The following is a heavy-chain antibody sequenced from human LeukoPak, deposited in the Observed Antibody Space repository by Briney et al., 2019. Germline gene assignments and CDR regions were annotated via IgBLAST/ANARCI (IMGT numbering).Heavy chain of an antibody. CDR1: GYTFTSYA. V-gene: IGHV1-3*03. CDR3: ARGYCSSTSCYPDY. CDR2: INAGNGNT. Sequence: ASVKVPCKASGYTFTSYAMHWVRQAPGQRLEWMGWINAGNGNTKYSQEFQGRVTITRDTSASTAYMELSSLRSEDMAVYYCARGYCSSTSCYPDYWGQGTLVTVSS. D-gene: IGHD2-2*01. J-gene: IGHJ4*02.